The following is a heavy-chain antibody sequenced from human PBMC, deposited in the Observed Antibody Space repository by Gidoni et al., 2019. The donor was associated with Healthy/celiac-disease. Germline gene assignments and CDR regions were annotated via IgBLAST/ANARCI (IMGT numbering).Heavy chain of an antibody. D-gene: IGHD3-10*01. V-gene: IGHV4-59*08. J-gene: IGHJ6*02. Sequence: GQLQESGPGLVTPSETLSLTDTGSGGSVRRYAWSWCRQPPGNGLEWLGYIYYSGSTNYNPALKSRVTISVDTSKNQFSLKLSSVTAADTAVYYCASHGGDVGLLCFGEDGMDVWGQGTTVTVSS. CDR1: GGSVRRYA. CDR2: IYYSGST. CDR3: ASHGGDVGLLCFGEDGMDV.